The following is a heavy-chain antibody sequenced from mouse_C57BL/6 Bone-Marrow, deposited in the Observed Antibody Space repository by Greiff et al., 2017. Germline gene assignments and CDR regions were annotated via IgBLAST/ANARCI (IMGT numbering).Heavy chain of an antibody. CDR3: ARGRLTTVVGYAMDY. Sequence: EVMLVESGPGMVKPSQSLSLTCTVTGYSITSGYDWHWIRHFPGNKLEWMGYISYSGSTNYNPSLKSRISITHDTSKNHFFLKLNSVTTEDTATYYCARGRLTTVVGYAMDYWGQGTSVTVSS. J-gene: IGHJ4*01. D-gene: IGHD1-1*01. V-gene: IGHV3-1*01. CDR1: GYSITSGYD. CDR2: ISYSGST.